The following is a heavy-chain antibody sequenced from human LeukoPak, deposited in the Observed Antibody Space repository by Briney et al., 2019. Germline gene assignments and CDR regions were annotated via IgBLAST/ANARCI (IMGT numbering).Heavy chain of an antibody. CDR3: AREAGLGDHNWFDP. D-gene: IGHD3-10*01. V-gene: IGHV3-48*04. CDR1: GFTFSSYS. Sequence: GGSLRLSCAASGFTFSSYSMNWVRQAPGKGLEWVSYISSSGSTIYYADSVKGRFTISRDNAKNSLYLQMNSLRAEDTAVYYCAREAGLGDHNWFDPWGQGTLVTVSS. J-gene: IGHJ5*02. CDR2: ISSSGSTI.